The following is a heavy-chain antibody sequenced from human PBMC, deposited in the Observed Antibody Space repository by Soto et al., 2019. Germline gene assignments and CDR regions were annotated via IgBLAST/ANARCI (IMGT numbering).Heavy chain of an antibody. Sequence: ASETLSLTCTVSGGSISSSSYYWGWIRQPPGKGLEWIGSIYYSGSTYYNPSLKSRVTISVDTSKNQFSLKLSSVTAADTAVYYCGRRYYGSGSYYNGGNYFDYWGQGTLLTVSS. V-gene: IGHV4-39*01. CDR2: IYYSGST. J-gene: IGHJ4*02. CDR3: GRRYYGSGSYYNGGNYFDY. D-gene: IGHD3-10*01. CDR1: GGSISSSSYY.